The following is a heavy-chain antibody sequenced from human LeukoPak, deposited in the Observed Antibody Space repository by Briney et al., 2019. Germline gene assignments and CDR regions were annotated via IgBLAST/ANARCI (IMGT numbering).Heavy chain of an antibody. V-gene: IGHV3-30-3*01. J-gene: IGHJ3*02. CDR2: ISYDGSNK. Sequence: GGYLRLSCAASGFTFSSYAMQWVRQAPGKGLEWVAVISYDGSNKYYADSVKGRFTISRDNSKNTLYLQMNSLRAEDTAVYYCARVSGPAAAGTYDAFDIWGQGTMVTVSS. CDR1: GFTFSSYA. D-gene: IGHD6-13*01. CDR3: ARVSGPAAAGTYDAFDI.